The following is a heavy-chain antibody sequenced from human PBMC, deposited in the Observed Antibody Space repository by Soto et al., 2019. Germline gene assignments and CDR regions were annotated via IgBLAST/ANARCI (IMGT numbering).Heavy chain of an antibody. V-gene: IGHV4-4*02. CDR2: VYHNGTS. Sequence: LSLTCVVSGGSIRSTNWWAWVRQTPGKGLEWIGEVYHNGTSNYNPSLKGRATISVDRSKDQVSLRLNSVIDADTAVYYCARDLDRYCSVTSCHAMDVWGQGTPVTVSS. CDR1: GGSIRSTNW. J-gene: IGHJ6*02. CDR3: ARDLDRYCSVTSCHAMDV. D-gene: IGHD2-15*01.